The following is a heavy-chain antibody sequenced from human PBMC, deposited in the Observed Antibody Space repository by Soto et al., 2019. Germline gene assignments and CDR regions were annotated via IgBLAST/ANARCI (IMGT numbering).Heavy chain of an antibody. Sequence: GESLKISCAASGFTFSSYAMSWVRQAPGKGLEWVSAISGSGGSTYYADSVKGRFTISRDNSKNTLYLQMNSLRAEDTAVYYCAKDLGGFGEFDFDYWGQGTLVTVSS. V-gene: IGHV3-23*01. D-gene: IGHD3-10*01. CDR2: ISGSGGST. J-gene: IGHJ4*02. CDR3: AKDLGGFGEFDFDY. CDR1: GFTFSSYA.